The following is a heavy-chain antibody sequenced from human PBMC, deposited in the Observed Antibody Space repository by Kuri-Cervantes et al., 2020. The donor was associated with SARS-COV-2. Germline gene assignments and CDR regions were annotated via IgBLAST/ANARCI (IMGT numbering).Heavy chain of an antibody. J-gene: IGHJ3*02. Sequence: ASVKVSCKASGYTFKSFGISWVRQAPGQGLECMGWISGYNGLTKYAQNLQGRVTMTTDTSTSTAYMELRNLTSDDTAVYYCARSTPFRRPVVISQGGAFDIWGQGTMVTVSS. CDR3: ARSTPFRRPVVISQGGAFDI. CDR1: GYTFKSFG. CDR2: ISGYNGLT. D-gene: IGHD3-22*01. V-gene: IGHV1-18*01.